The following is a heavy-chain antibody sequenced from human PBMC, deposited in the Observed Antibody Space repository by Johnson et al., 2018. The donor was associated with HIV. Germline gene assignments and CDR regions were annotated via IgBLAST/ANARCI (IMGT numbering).Heavy chain of an antibody. CDR2: ISYDGSNK. J-gene: IGHJ3*02. V-gene: IGHV3-30*03. D-gene: IGHD1-26*01. CDR3: ARLLKWEYAAFDI. CDR1: GFAVSSNY. Sequence: QVQLVESGGGVVQPGRSLRLSCAASGFAVSSNYMSWVRQAPGKGLEWVAVISYDGSNKYYADSVKGRFTISRDNAKNSLYLQMNSLRAEDTAVYYCARLLKWEYAAFDIWGQGTMVTVSS.